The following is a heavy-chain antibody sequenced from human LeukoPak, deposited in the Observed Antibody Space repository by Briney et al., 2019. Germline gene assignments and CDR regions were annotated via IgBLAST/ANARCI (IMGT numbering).Heavy chain of an antibody. CDR2: INNDGSFT. CDR1: GFTFSNYW. V-gene: IGHV3-74*01. Sequence: GGSLRLSCAASGFTFSNYWMYWVRQAPGKGLVWISNINNDGSFTGYGDSVKGRFTISRDNAKNTVFLQMNSLRAEDTAIYYCATYRQVLLPFESWGQGTLVTVSS. J-gene: IGHJ4*02. D-gene: IGHD2-8*02. CDR3: ATYRQVLLPFES.